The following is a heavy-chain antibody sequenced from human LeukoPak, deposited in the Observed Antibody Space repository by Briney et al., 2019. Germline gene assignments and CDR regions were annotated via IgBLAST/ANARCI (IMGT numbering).Heavy chain of an antibody. V-gene: IGHV4-39*07. CDR1: GGSISSSSYY. Sequence: SETLSLTCTVSGGSISSSSYYWGWIRQPPGKGLEWIGSIYYSGSTYYNPPLKIRVTISVDTSKNQFSLKLSSVTAADTAVYCCASRARDYYYYMDVWGKGTTVTVSS. D-gene: IGHD5-12*01. CDR2: IYYSGST. J-gene: IGHJ6*03. CDR3: ASRARDYYYYMDV.